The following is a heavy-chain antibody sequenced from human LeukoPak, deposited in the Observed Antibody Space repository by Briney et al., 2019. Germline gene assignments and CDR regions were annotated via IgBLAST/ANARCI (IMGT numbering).Heavy chain of an antibody. V-gene: IGHV3-53*01. D-gene: IGHD3-22*01. CDR1: GFTVSSNY. Sequence: PGGSLRLSCAASGFTVSSNYMSWVRQAPGKGLEWVSLIYSGGTTYYADSVKGRFTTSRDNSKNTLYLQMNSLRAEDTAVYYCARGHYYDSSGYYGGYWGQGTQVTVSS. J-gene: IGHJ4*02. CDR2: IYSGGTT. CDR3: ARGHYYDSSGYYGGY.